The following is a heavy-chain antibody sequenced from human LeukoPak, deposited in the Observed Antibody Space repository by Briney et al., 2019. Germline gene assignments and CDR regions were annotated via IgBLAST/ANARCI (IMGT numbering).Heavy chain of an antibody. CDR3: ARGLRGYSGYATRYGPHNWFDP. J-gene: IGHJ5*02. CDR2: INHSGST. CDR1: GGSISSGGYY. D-gene: IGHD5-12*01. Sequence: KPSETLSLTCTVSGGSISSGGYYWSWIRQPPGKGLEWIGEINHSGSTNYNPSLKSRVTISVDTSKNQFSLKLSSVTAADTAVYYCARGLRGYSGYATRYGPHNWFDPWGQGTLVTVSS. V-gene: IGHV4-39*07.